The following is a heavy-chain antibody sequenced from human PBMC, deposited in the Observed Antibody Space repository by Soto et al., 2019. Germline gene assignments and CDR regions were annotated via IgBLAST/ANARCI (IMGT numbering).Heavy chain of an antibody. CDR1: GGSINSGGYY. Sequence: QVQLRESGPGLVKPSQTLSLTCTVSGGSINSGGYYWNWIRQHPGKGLEWIGYMYYSGSTYYNPFLRSRVIISADTSENHFSLKLSSVTPADTAVYFCARGYCQSGYSSSWVFDYWGQGTLVNVSS. D-gene: IGHD6-13*01. J-gene: IGHJ4*02. CDR3: ARGYCQSGYSSSWVFDY. CDR2: MYYSGST. V-gene: IGHV4-31*03.